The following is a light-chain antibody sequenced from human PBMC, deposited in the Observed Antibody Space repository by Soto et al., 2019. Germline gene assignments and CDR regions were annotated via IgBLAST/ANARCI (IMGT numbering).Light chain of an antibody. V-gene: IGKV3-11*01. CDR1: HSVNTY. CDR3: QQRSNWPRLT. CDR2: DAS. J-gene: IGKJ4*02. Sequence: EIVLTQSPATLSLSPGERATLSCRASHSVNTYLAWYQQKPGQAPRLLIYDASNRATGIPARFSGSGSGTDFTLTISSLEPEDFAVYYCQQRSNWPRLTFGGGTNVEIK.